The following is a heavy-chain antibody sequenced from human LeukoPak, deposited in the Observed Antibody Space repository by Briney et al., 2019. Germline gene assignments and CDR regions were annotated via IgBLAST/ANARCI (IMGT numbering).Heavy chain of an antibody. CDR2: ISGSGGST. J-gene: IGHJ4*02. D-gene: IGHD2-21*01. CDR3: ARDLPFCGGDCLTFDY. CDR1: GFTFSSYA. V-gene: IGHV3-23*01. Sequence: GGSLRLSCAASGFTFSSYAMSWVRQAPGKGLEWVSAISGSGGSTYYADSVKGRFTISRDNAKNLLYLQMNSLRAEDTAVYYCARDLPFCGGDCLTFDYWGQGTLVTVSS.